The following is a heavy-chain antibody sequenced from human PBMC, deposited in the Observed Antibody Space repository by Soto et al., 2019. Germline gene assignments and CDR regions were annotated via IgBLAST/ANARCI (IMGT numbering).Heavy chain of an antibody. Sequence: QTWGSLRLYGAASIFTVRNYEMHWVRQAPGEGLEWVSGIGAASDTYYPVSVQGRFTVSRDNAKKSLYLQMNSLRAGDTAVYYCARGVLGPGDYYYGMDVWGQGTTVTVPS. CDR2: IGAASDT. V-gene: IGHV3-13*01. CDR3: ARGVLGPGDYYYGMDV. CDR1: IFTVRNYE. J-gene: IGHJ6*02. D-gene: IGHD7-27*01.